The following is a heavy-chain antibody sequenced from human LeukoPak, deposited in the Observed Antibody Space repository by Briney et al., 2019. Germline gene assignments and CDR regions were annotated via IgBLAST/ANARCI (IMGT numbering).Heavy chain of an antibody. J-gene: IGHJ4*02. CDR3: ATLSGYSPFDY. CDR1: GFTVSSNY. Sequence: GGSLRLSCAASGFTVSSNYMSWVRQAQGKGLEWVSVIYSGGSTYYADSVKGRFTISRHNSKNTLYLQMNSLRAEDTAVYYCATLSGYSPFDYWGQGTLVTVSS. CDR2: IYSGGST. D-gene: IGHD3-22*01. V-gene: IGHV3-53*04.